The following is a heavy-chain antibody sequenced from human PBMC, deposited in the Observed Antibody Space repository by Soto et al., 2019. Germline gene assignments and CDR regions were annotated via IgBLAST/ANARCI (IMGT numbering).Heavy chain of an antibody. CDR3: ARDRGKRITIFGVVIGYNWFEP. V-gene: IGHV3-7*01. CDR1: GFTFSSYW. Sequence: GGSLRLSCAASGFTFSSYWMSWVRQAPGKGLEWVANIKQDGSEKDYVDSVKGRFTISRDNAKNSLYLQMNSLRAEDTAVYYCARDRGKRITIFGVVIGYNWFEPWGQGTLVTVSS. J-gene: IGHJ5*02. D-gene: IGHD3-3*01. CDR2: IKQDGSEK.